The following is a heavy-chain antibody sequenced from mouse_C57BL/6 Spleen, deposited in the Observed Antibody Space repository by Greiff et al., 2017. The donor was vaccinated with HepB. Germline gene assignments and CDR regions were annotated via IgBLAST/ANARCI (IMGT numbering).Heavy chain of an antibody. CDR1: GFTFSDYY. CDR3: ARLFDYYGRYYFDY. Sequence: DVMLVESGGGLVQPGGSLKLSCAASGFTFSDYYMYWVRQTPEKRLEWVAYISNGGGSTYYPDTVKGRFTISRDNAKNTLYLQMSRLKSEDTAMYYCARLFDYYGRYYFDYWGQGTTLTVSS. J-gene: IGHJ2*01. CDR2: ISNGGGST. D-gene: IGHD1-1*01. V-gene: IGHV5-12*01.